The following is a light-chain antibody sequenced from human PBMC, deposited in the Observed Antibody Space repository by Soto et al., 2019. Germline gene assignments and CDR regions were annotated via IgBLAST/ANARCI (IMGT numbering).Light chain of an antibody. CDR1: SSNIGAGYD. CDR2: GNI. Sequence: QSALTQPPPVSGAPGQRVTISCTGSSSNIGAGYDVHGYQQRPGTAPKLLIFGNINRPSGVPDRFSGSKSGTSASLAITGLQAEDEGDYYCQSYDSTLSARYVFGTGTKVTVL. J-gene: IGLJ1*01. CDR3: QSYDSTLSARYV. V-gene: IGLV1-40*01.